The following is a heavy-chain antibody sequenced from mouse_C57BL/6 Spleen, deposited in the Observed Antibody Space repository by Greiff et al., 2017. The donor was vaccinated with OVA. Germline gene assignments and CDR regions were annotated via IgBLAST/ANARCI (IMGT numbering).Heavy chain of an antibody. V-gene: IGHV5-16*01. CDR3: ARGPGYDYDDHFDY. Sequence: EVKLVESEGGLVQRGSSMKLSCTASGFTFSDYYMAWVRQVPEKGLEWVANINYDGSSTYYLDSLKSRFIISRDNAKNILYLQMSSLKSEDTATYYCARGPGYDYDDHFDYWGQGTTLTVSS. CDR1: GFTFSDYY. J-gene: IGHJ2*01. D-gene: IGHD2-4*01. CDR2: INYDGSST.